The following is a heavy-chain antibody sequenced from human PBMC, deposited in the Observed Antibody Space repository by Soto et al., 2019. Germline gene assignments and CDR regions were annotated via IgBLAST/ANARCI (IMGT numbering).Heavy chain of an antibody. J-gene: IGHJ6*02. Sequence: QVQLVQSGAEVKKPGASVKVSCKASGYTFSTYDINWVRQATGQGLQWMGWMNPNSGNTGYAQKFQGRVTMTRNTSISTAYMELSSLRSEDTAVYYCARGPIPPPTTTTYGMDVWGQGTTVTVSS. CDR1: GYTFSTYD. D-gene: IGHD4-4*01. CDR3: ARGPIPPPTTTTYGMDV. CDR2: MNPNSGNT. V-gene: IGHV1-8*01.